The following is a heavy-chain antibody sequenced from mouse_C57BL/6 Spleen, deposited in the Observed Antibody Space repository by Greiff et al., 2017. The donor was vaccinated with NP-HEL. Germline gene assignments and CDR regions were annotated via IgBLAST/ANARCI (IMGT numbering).Heavy chain of an antibody. Sequence: VQLKQSGPELVKPGASVKISCKASGYSFTGYYMNWVKQSPEKSLEWIGEINPSTGGTTYNQKFKAKATLTVDKSSSTAYMQLKSLTSEDSAVYYCAREDYDSSYWGQGTLVTVSA. CDR1: GYSFTGYY. J-gene: IGHJ3*01. D-gene: IGHD2-4*01. CDR2: INPSTGGT. V-gene: IGHV1-42*01. CDR3: AREDYDSSY.